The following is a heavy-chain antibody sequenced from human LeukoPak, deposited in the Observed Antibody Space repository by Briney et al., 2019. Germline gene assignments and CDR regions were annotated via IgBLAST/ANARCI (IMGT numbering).Heavy chain of an antibody. CDR3: ARDRGVVGSSWPYYFDY. V-gene: IGHV1-69*05. Sequence: GSSVNVSCKASGGTFSSYAISWVRQAPGQGLEWMGRIIPIFGTANYAQKFQGRATITTDESTSTAYMELSSLRSEDTAVYYCARDRGVVGSSWPYYFDYWGQGTLVTVSS. CDR1: GGTFSSYA. J-gene: IGHJ4*02. CDR2: IIPIFGTA. D-gene: IGHD6-13*01.